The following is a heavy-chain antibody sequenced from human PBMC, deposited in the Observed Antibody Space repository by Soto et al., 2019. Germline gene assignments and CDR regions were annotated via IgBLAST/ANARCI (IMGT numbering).Heavy chain of an antibody. CDR2: VIPIFATA. D-gene: IGHD1-26*01. CDR1: GGTFSRNT. V-gene: IGHV1-69*13. Sequence: SVKVSCKVSGGTFSRNTISWVRQAPGQGLEWMGGVIPIFATANYAQRFQGRVTITADESTSTAYMELSSLRTEDTAVYYCARDDGIVGATIYWGQGTLVTVSS. CDR3: ARDDGIVGATIY. J-gene: IGHJ4*02.